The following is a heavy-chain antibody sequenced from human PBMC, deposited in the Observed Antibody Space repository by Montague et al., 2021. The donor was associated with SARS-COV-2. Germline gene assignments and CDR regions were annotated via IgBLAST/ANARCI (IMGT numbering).Heavy chain of an antibody. J-gene: IGHJ3*02. Sequence: TLSLTCSVSGDSIGSGGFYCTWIRHLPGKGLEWLGNIYHSGSTYFNPSLKSRLTMSVDTFKQHFSLNLTSVTAADTAVYYCARGGFYDCAATSCTTTDAFDIWGQGTMVTVSS. CDR2: IYHSGST. V-gene: IGHV4-31*03. CDR3: ARGGFYDCAATSCTTTDAFDI. CDR1: GDSIGSGGFY. D-gene: IGHD2-2*01.